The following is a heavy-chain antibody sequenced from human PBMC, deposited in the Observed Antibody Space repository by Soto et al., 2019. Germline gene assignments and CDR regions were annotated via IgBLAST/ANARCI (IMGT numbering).Heavy chain of an antibody. CDR3: ARDRQMYYYGSGSYPPFD. D-gene: IGHD3-10*01. CDR2: ISAYNGNT. V-gene: IGHV1-18*04. Sequence: QVQLVQSGAEVKKPGASVKVSCKASGYTFTSYGISWVRQAPGQGLEWMGWISAYNGNTNYAQKLQGRVTMTTDTSTSTAYMELRSLRSDDTAVYYCARDRQMYYYGSGSYPPFDWGQGTLVTVSS. CDR1: GYTFTSYG. J-gene: IGHJ4*02.